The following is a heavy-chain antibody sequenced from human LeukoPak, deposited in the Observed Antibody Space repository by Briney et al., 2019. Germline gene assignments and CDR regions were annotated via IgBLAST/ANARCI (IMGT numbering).Heavy chain of an antibody. Sequence: ASVKVSCKASGYTFTSYGISWVRQAPGQGLEGMGWISAYNGKTNYAQKLQGRVTMTTDTSTSTAYMELRSLRSDDTAVYYCARDLGFDCSSTSCYGLYFDYWGQGTLVTVSS. CDR1: GYTFTSYG. CDR3: ARDLGFDCSSTSCYGLYFDY. J-gene: IGHJ4*02. D-gene: IGHD2-2*01. V-gene: IGHV1-18*01. CDR2: ISAYNGKT.